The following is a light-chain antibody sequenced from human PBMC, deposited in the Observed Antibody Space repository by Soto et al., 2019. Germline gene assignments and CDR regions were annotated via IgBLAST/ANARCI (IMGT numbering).Light chain of an antibody. CDR3: QKYNSAPRT. V-gene: IGKV1-27*01. Sequence: DIQMTQSPSSLSASVGYRVTITCRASLGIRNYLAWYQQKPGKVPKLLIYAASTLQSGVPSRFSGSGSETDFTLTISSLQPEDVATYYCQKYNSAPRTFGQGTKVEIK. CDR1: LGIRNY. J-gene: IGKJ1*01. CDR2: AAS.